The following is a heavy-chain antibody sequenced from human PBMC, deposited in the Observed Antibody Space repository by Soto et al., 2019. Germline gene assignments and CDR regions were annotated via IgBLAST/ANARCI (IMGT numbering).Heavy chain of an antibody. CDR2: INSDGSST. Sequence: WGSLRLSCAASGFTFSSYLMHLVRQAPGKGLVWVSRINSDGSSTTYADSVKGRFTISRDSAKNTLYLQMNSLRAEDTAVYYCARVRMAGDFDIWGQGTMVTVSS. V-gene: IGHV3-74*01. J-gene: IGHJ3*02. D-gene: IGHD6-19*01. CDR1: GFTFSSYL. CDR3: ARVRMAGDFDI.